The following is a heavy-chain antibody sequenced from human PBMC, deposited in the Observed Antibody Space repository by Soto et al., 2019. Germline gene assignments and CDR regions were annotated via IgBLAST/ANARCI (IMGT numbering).Heavy chain of an antibody. CDR1: GYTFTSYY. V-gene: IGHV1-46*03. D-gene: IGHD3-16*02. CDR3: ARDLGRYPMEV. J-gene: IGHJ6*04. CDR2: INPSGGST. Sequence: ASVKVSCKASGYTFTSYYMHWVRQAPGQGLEWMGIINPSGGSTSYAQKFQGRVTMTRDTSTSTVSMELSSLRSEDTAVYYCARDLGRYPMEVWGKGTTVTVSS.